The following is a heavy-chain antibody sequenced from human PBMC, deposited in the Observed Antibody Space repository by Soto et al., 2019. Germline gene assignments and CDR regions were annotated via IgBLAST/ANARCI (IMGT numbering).Heavy chain of an antibody. Sequence: GGSLRLSCSASGFTFRTYAMHWVRQAAGKGLEYVSAISTNGVSTYYAESVKGRFTISRDNSNNRLYLQMSSLTAEDTAVYYCVKDAGTPMTLGLYYFDFWGQGTLVTVSS. CDR2: ISTNGVST. J-gene: IGHJ4*02. CDR1: GFTFRTYA. CDR3: VKDAGTPMTLGLYYFDF. D-gene: IGHD3-16*01. V-gene: IGHV3-64D*06.